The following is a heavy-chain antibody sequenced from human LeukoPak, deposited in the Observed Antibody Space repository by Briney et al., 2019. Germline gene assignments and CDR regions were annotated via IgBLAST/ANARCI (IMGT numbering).Heavy chain of an antibody. CDR1: EFSFSDIW. V-gene: IGHV3-7*01. CDR3: AREGSRLVIHAFDI. D-gene: IGHD2-21*01. CDR2: IKQDGSEK. Sequence: GGSLRLSCVGSEFSFSDIWMNWVRQAPGKGLEWVANIKQDGSEKYYVDSVKGRFIISRDNPKNTLYLQMNSLRTEDTAVYFCAREGSRLVIHAFDIWGQGTMVTVSS. J-gene: IGHJ3*02.